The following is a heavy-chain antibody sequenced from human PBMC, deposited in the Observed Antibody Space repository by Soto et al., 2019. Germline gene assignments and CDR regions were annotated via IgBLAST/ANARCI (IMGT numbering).Heavy chain of an antibody. CDR3: ARDREAAAGQGPFDY. Sequence: QVQLVQSGAEVKKPGSSVKVSCKASGGTFSSYTISWVRQAPGQGLEWMGRIIPILGIANYAQKFQGRVTITADKSTSTAYMELSSLRSEDTAVYYCARDREAAAGQGPFDYWGQGTLVTVSS. D-gene: IGHD6-13*01. J-gene: IGHJ4*02. CDR1: GGTFSSYT. V-gene: IGHV1-69*08. CDR2: IIPILGIA.